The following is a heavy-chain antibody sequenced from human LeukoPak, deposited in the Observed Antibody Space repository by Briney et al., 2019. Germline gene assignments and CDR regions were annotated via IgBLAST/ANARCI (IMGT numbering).Heavy chain of an antibody. CDR3: ARDGGPPTSVEMATIWPRAFDI. CDR1: GGTFSSYA. V-gene: IGHV1-69*04. D-gene: IGHD5-24*01. Sequence: SVKVSCTASGGTFSSYAISWVRQAPGQGLEWMGRIIPILGIANYAQKFQGRVTITADKSTSTAYMELSSLRSEDTAVYYCARDGGPPTSVEMATIWPRAFDIWGQGTMVTVSS. J-gene: IGHJ3*02. CDR2: IIPILGIA.